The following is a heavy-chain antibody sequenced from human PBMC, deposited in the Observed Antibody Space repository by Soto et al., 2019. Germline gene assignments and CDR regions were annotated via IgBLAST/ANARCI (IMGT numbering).Heavy chain of an antibody. J-gene: IGHJ3*02. V-gene: IGHV3-11*01. D-gene: IGHD5-12*01. Sequence: QARLVESGGGLVKPGGSLRLSCAASGFILSDYYMTWIRQAPGKGLEWVAYITSSGHTVYYADSVKGRFTISRDNANNSLSLQMNSLRAEDTAVYYCAIIQAEYTGYDGAFDMWGQGTMVTVSS. CDR2: ITSSGHTV. CDR3: AIIQAEYTGYDGAFDM. CDR1: GFILSDYY.